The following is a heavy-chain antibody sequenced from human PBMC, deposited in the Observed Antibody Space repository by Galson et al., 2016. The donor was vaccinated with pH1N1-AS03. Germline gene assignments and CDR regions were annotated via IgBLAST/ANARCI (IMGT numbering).Heavy chain of an antibody. CDR3: ANLFGDYVDYFDY. CDR2: IGANGGST. D-gene: IGHD4-17*01. J-gene: IGHJ4*02. Sequence: SLRLSCAASGFTFSNYAMAWVRQAPGKGLEWVSGIGANGGSTYSDADSVKGRFIISRDNSKNTLYLQMYSLTAEDTAIYYCANLFGDYVDYFDYWGQGTLVTVSS. CDR1: GFTFSNYA. V-gene: IGHV3-23*01.